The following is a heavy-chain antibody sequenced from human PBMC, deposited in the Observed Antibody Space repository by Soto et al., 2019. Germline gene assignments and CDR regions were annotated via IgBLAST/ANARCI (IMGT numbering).Heavy chain of an antibody. CDR2: VSGNGENT. CDR1: GFNFTYNS. V-gene: IGHV3-23*01. J-gene: IGHJ4*02. CDR3: ARIPGGTEPSPAY. Sequence: GGSLRLSCTASGFNFTYNSISWVRQAPWKGLQWVSTVSGNGENTYYAESVRGRFTISRDTSKNTLYLQMNSLRVEDTAVYYCARIPGGTEPSPAYSGQGTPLTLCS. D-gene: IGHD3-16*01.